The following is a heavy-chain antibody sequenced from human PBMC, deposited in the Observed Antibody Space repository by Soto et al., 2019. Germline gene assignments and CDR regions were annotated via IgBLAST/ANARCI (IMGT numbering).Heavy chain of an antibody. Sequence: PGGSLRLSCAAYGFIFSSYGMHWVRQAPGKGLEWVAVISFDGSKKYYADPVKGRISISRDNSKNTLDLHMNSLRTEDTAVYYCAKVAHSSGTFDYWGQGTLVTVSS. V-gene: IGHV3-30*18. J-gene: IGHJ4*02. CDR2: ISFDGSKK. CDR1: GFIFSSYG. CDR3: AKVAHSSGTFDY. D-gene: IGHD3-3*02.